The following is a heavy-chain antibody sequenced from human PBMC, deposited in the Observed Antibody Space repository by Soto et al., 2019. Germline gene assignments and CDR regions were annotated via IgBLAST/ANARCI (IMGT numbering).Heavy chain of an antibody. D-gene: IGHD5-12*01. CDR3: AQGEDSGYDYYEGY. CDR1: GFTFTSSA. Sequence: SVKVSCKASGFTFTSSAMQWVRQARGQRLEWIGWIVVGSGNTNYAQKFQERVTITRDMSTSTAYMELSSLRSEDTAVYYCAQGEDSGYDYYEGYWGQGTLVTVSS. V-gene: IGHV1-58*02. CDR2: IVVGSGNT. J-gene: IGHJ4*02.